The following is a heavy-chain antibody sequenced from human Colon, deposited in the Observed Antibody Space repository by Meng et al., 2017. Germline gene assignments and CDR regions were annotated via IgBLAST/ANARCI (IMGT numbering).Heavy chain of an antibody. V-gene: IGHV3-33*01. Sequence: QWRRLGCGGGEFQLASALRLSCAASGFNFTEYGMHWIRQAPGKGLRWVAVICNYRSTKYYRDSVKGRVTISRDNSNKTLYLQMNSLSAEDTAVYYCARDRKHYGERGWFDPWGQGTLVTVSS. J-gene: IGHJ5*02. CDR1: GFNFTEYG. D-gene: IGHD4-17*01. CDR2: ICNYRSTK. CDR3: ARDRKHYGERGWFDP.